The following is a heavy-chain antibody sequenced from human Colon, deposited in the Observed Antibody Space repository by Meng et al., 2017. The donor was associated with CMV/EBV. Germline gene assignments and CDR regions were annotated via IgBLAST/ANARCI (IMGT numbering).Heavy chain of an antibody. J-gene: IGHJ6*02. CDR2: IRFDGSHI. Sequence: GGSLRLSCVASGFSFNTYGMHWVRQAPGKGLEWVAFIRFDGSHILYGDSVKGRPTISRDNSKNTLFLEINSLRVEDTAVYYCAKSLDPVTPRDYFYGMDIWGPGTTVTVSS. V-gene: IGHV3-30*02. D-gene: IGHD2-21*02. CDR3: AKSLDPVTPRDYFYGMDI. CDR1: GFSFNTYG.